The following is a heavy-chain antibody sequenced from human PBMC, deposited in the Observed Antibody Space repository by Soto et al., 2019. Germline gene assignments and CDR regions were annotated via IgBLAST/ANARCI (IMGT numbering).Heavy chain of an antibody. CDR2: IYPGDSDT. J-gene: IGHJ6*02. CDR1: GYRFCSYW. Sequence: PGESLKISCQGSGYRFCSYWIAWVRQMPGKGLEWMGIIYPGDSDTIYSPSFQGQVTFSVDKSTSTAYLQWGSLKASDTAMYYCARQGSNGAYYYYGMDVWGQGTTVTVSS. D-gene: IGHD2-8*01. V-gene: IGHV5-51*01. CDR3: ARQGSNGAYYYYGMDV.